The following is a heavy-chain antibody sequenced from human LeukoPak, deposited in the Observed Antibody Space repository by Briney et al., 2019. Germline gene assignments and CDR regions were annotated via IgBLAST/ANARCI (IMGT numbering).Heavy chain of an antibody. J-gene: IGHJ6*03. CDR1: GFTFSSYS. V-gene: IGHV3-48*01. CDR3: ARDHVYYYYYMDV. CDR2: ISSSSSTI. Sequence: GGSLRLSCAASGFTFSSYSMNWVRQAPGKGLEWVSYISSSSSTIYYADSVKGRFTISRDNAKNSLYLQMNSLRAEGTAVYYCARDHVYYYYYMDVWGKGTTVTVSS.